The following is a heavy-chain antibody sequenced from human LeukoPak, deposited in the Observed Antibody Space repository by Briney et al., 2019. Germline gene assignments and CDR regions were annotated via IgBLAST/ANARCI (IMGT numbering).Heavy chain of an antibody. V-gene: IGHV1-69*04. J-gene: IGHJ4*02. CDR1: GGTFSSYA. CDR2: IIPILGIA. D-gene: IGHD5-12*01. CDR3: ARESGYSGYDPFDY. Sequence: SVKDSCKASGGTFSSYAISWVRQAPGQGLEWMGRIIPILGIANYAQKFQGRVTITADKSTSTAYMELSSLRSEDTAVYYCARESGYSGYDPFDYWGQGTLVTVSS.